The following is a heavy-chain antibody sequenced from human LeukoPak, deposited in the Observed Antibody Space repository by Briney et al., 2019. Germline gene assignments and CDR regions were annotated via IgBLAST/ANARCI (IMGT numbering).Heavy chain of an antibody. CDR3: ARGGDGYNYFDY. V-gene: IGHV4-34*01. Sequence: PSETLSLTCAVYGGSFSGYAWGWIRQPPGKGLEWIGEIKHSGSPNYNPSLKSRVTISLDTSKNQFSLKVSSVAAADTAVYYCARGGDGYNYFDYWGQGTLVTVSS. J-gene: IGHJ4*02. CDR2: IKHSGSP. D-gene: IGHD5-24*01. CDR1: GGSFSGYA.